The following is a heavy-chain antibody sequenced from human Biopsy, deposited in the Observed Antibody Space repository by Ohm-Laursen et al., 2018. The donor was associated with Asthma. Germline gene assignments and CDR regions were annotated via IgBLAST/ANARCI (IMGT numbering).Heavy chain of an antibody. V-gene: IGHV3-30*18. Sequence: RSLRLSCTASGFTFSTSWMTWVRQAPGKGLEWVAVISYDGNHKFYEDSVKGRFTISRDNSKNTLYLQMNSLRTEDTAVYYCAKRRGYSGHDNDYWGRGTLVSVSS. CDR2: ISYDGNHK. CDR3: AKRRGYSGHDNDY. CDR1: GFTFSTSW. D-gene: IGHD5-12*01. J-gene: IGHJ4*02.